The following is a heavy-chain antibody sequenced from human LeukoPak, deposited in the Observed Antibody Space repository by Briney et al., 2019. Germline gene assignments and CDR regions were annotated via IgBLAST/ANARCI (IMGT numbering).Heavy chain of an antibody. Sequence: GASVKASCKASGYTFTSYYMHWVRQAPGQGLEWMGIINPSGGSTSYAQKFQGRVTMTRDTSTSTVYMELGSLRSEDTAVYYCARDREMANAVYYFDYWGQGTLITVSS. CDR2: INPSGGST. CDR3: ARDREMANAVYYFDY. J-gene: IGHJ4*02. V-gene: IGHV1-46*01. D-gene: IGHD5-24*01. CDR1: GYTFTSYY.